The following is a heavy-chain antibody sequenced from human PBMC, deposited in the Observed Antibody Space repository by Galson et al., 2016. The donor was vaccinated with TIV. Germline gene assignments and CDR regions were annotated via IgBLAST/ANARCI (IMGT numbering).Heavy chain of an antibody. Sequence: SVKVSCKASGYSFTGNYIHWVRQAPGQGLEWMGWINPTSGDTNYQKRFQDRVTMTRDTSITTVYMDLNRLTSDDTAVYYCARDLSTDTTTPFDYWGQGTLVTV. D-gene: IGHD4-17*01. J-gene: IGHJ4*02. CDR3: ARDLSTDTTTPFDY. V-gene: IGHV1-2*02. CDR2: INPTSGDT. CDR1: GYSFTGNY.